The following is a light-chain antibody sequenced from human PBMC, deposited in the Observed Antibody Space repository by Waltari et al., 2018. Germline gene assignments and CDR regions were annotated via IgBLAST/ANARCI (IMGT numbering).Light chain of an antibody. J-gene: IGKJ4*01. CDR3: QQYYSFPLT. Sequence: VIWMTQSPSLLSASTGASVTHSCRMSQGISSYLAGYQQKPGKAPELLIYAASTLQSGVPSRFSGSGSGTDFTLTISCLQSEDFATYYCQQYYSFPLTFGGGTKVEIK. CDR2: AAS. V-gene: IGKV1D-8*01. CDR1: QGISSY.